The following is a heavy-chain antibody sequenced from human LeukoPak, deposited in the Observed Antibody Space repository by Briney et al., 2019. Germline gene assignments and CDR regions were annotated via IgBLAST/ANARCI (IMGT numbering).Heavy chain of an antibody. CDR1: GGSISRGTNH. V-gene: IGHV4-61*02. Sequence: PSETLSLTCTVSGGSISRGTNHWHWIRQPAGKGLEWIRRIYTSGSTNYNPYLKSRLTISVDTSNNQFSLKLSSVTAADRAVYNCARGHSSGWYLRYNWFDPWGQGTLVTVSS. CDR3: ARGHSSGWYLRYNWFDP. D-gene: IGHD6-19*01. CDR2: IYTSGST. J-gene: IGHJ5*02.